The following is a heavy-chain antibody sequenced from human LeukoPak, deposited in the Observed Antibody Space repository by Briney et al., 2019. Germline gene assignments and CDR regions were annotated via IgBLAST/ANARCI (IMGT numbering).Heavy chain of an antibody. CDR1: GYTFTSYG. Sequence: GASVKVSCKASGYTFTSYGISWVRQAPGQGLEWMGWISAYNGNKNYAQKLQGRVTMTTDTSTSTAYMELRSLRSDDTAVYYCARDRRGYSYGYFDYWGQGTLVTVSS. CDR3: ARDRRGYSYGYFDY. J-gene: IGHJ4*02. D-gene: IGHD5-18*01. CDR2: ISAYNGNK. V-gene: IGHV1-18*01.